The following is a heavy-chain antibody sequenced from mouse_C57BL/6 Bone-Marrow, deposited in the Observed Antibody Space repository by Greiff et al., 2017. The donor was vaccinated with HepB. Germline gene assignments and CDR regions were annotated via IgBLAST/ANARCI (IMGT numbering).Heavy chain of an antibody. CDR1: GYTFTSYG. J-gene: IGHJ4*01. Sequence: EVKVEESGAELVRPGSSVKMSCKTSGYTFTSYGINWVKQRPGQGLEWIGYIYIGNGYTEYNEKFKGKATLTSDTSSSTAYMQLSSLTSEDSAIYFCARSDYDGYYGGAMDYWGQGTSVTVSS. V-gene: IGHV1-58*01. CDR2: IYIGNGYT. CDR3: ARSDYDGYYGGAMDY. D-gene: IGHD2-3*01.